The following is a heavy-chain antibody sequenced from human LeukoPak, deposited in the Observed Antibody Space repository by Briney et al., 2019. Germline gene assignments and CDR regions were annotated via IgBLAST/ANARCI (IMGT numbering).Heavy chain of an antibody. CDR1: GGTFSSYA. Sequence: GASVKVSCKASGGTFSSYAISWVRQAPGQGLEWMGGIIPIFGTANYAQRFQGRVTITADESTSTAYMELSSLRSEDTAVYYCASGESRYCSSTSCRYYYYYMDVWGIGTTVTISS. V-gene: IGHV1-69*13. D-gene: IGHD2-2*01. CDR3: ASGESRYCSSTSCRYYYYYMDV. CDR2: IIPIFGTA. J-gene: IGHJ6*03.